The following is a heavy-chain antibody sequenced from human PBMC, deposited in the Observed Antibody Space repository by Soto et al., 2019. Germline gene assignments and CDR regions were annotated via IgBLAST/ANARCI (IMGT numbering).Heavy chain of an antibody. CDR2: IIPMFGRA. CDR3: ARVGPAHYYDSSGYYSPLDY. D-gene: IGHD3-22*01. CDR1: GYRFTSYY. J-gene: IGHJ4*02. V-gene: IGHV1-69*13. Sequence: SVKVSCNASGYRFTSYYMHWVRQAPGQGLEWMGRIIPMFGRANYAQKFKGRVTITAGESTSTVYMELSSLRSEDTAVYYCARVGPAHYYDSSGYYSPLDYWGQGTLVTVSS.